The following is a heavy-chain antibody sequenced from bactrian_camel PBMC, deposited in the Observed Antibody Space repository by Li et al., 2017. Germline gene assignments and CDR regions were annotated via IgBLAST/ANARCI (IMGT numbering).Heavy chain of an antibody. Sequence: DVQLVESGGGLVQPGASLKLSCAASGFTFSSDAMNWVRQAPGKGLEWVSCINVGGDSTYYADAVKGRFTIFEDNAKNTLYLQMNSLKTEDTAMYYCAKSDGGAVNWGQGTQVTVS. CDR3: AKSDGGAVN. J-gene: IGHJ4*01. CDR2: INVGGDST. CDR1: GFTFSSDA. V-gene: IGHV3S31*01.